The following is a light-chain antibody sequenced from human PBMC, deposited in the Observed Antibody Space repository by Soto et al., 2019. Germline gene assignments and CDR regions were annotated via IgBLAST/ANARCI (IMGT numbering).Light chain of an antibody. CDR3: QQRAGWPPT. Sequence: EIVMTHSPATLSVSPGERATLSCRASQSVSNNLAWYQQKPGQAPRLLIYGASTRATAIPARFSGSGSGTEFTLTISSLEPEDFAVYFCQQRAGWPPTFGGGTKVEIK. CDR1: QSVSNN. CDR2: GAS. V-gene: IGKV3-15*01. J-gene: IGKJ4*01.